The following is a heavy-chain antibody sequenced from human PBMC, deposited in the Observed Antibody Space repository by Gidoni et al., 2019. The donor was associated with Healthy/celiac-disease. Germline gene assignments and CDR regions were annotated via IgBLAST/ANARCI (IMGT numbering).Heavy chain of an antibody. CDR3: ARLYYREFDY. CDR2: IDWDDDK. D-gene: IGHD3-10*01. V-gene: IGHV2-70*11. J-gene: IGHJ4*02. Sequence: SGFSLSTSGMCVSWIRQPPGKALEWLARIDWDDDKYYSTSLKTRLTISKDTSKNQVVLTMTNMDPVDTATYYCARLYYREFDYWGQGTLVTVSS. CDR1: GFSLSTSGMC.